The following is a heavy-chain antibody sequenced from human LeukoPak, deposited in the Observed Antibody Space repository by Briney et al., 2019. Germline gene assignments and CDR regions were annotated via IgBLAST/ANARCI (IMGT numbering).Heavy chain of an antibody. CDR1: GFDFSSNW. D-gene: IGHD3-3*01. CDR3: AKDHYWSIDY. J-gene: IGHJ4*02. Sequence: GGSLRLSCAVSGFDFSSNWMHWVRHAPGQGLVWVSRIKGDGISTNYADSVKGRFTISRDIAKNTLYLQMNSLRAEDTGVYYCAKDHYWSIDYWGRGTLVTV. CDR2: IKGDGIST. V-gene: IGHV3-74*01.